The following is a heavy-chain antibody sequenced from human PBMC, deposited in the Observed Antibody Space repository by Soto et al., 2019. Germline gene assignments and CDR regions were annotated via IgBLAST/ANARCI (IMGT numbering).Heavy chain of an antibody. J-gene: IGHJ5*02. Sequence: EVQLVESGGGLVQPGGSLRLSCAASGFSASSNYMRWVRLAPGKGLEWVSVIYSGGSTYYADSVKGRFTISRDNSKNTLYLQMNSLRAEDTAVYYCARSGGNYWFDHWGQGTLVTVSS. CDR3: ARSGGNYWFDH. CDR1: GFSASSNY. CDR2: IYSGGST. D-gene: IGHD2-21*02. V-gene: IGHV3-66*01.